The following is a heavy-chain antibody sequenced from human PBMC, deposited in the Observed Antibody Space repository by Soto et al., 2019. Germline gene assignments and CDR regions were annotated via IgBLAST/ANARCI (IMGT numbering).Heavy chain of an antibody. V-gene: IGHV3-66*03. Sequence: GGSLRLSCAASGFSVTDTYMNWVRHAPGKGLEWVSVTSSCANTYYADSVKGRFTISRDNSKNTVYLHMKSLGPEDTAVYYCAGDLNSVSCHGTNPRLQGKRGFGLDVWGRGIAVTISS. J-gene: IGHJ6*02. CDR3: AGDLNSVSCHGTNPRLQGKRGFGLDV. CDR2: TSSCANT. D-gene: IGHD2-2*01. CDR1: GFSVTDTY.